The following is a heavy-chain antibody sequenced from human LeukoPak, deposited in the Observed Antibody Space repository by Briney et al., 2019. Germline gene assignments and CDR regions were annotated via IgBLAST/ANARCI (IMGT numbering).Heavy chain of an antibody. CDR3: AKIPVSTVTLFFDY. Sequence: GGSLRLSCAASGFTFSSYAMTWVRQAPGKGLEWVSAISGSGGSTYYVDSVKGRFTISRDNSKNTLYLQMSSLRAEDTAVYYCAKIPVSTVTLFFDYWGQGTLVTVSS. CDR1: GFTFSSYA. J-gene: IGHJ4*02. V-gene: IGHV3-23*01. CDR2: ISGSGGST. D-gene: IGHD4-17*01.